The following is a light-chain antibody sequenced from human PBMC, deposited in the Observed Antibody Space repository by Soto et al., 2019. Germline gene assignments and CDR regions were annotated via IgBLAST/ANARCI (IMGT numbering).Light chain of an antibody. J-gene: IGLJ1*01. Sequence: QSALTQPASVSGSPGQSITISCTGTSSDVGGYNYVSWYQQHPGKAPKLMIYAVTDRPSGVSSRFSGSKSGNTDSLTISGLQAEDEADYYCSSYTSSSTLFGPGTKV. V-gene: IGLV2-14*01. CDR1: SSDVGGYNY. CDR3: SSYTSSSTL. CDR2: AVT.